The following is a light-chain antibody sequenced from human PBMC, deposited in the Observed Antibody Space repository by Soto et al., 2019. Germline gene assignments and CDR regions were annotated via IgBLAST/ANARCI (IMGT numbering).Light chain of an antibody. CDR3: QQDNSFPLT. CDR1: QGSSSW. CDR2: AAS. V-gene: IGKV1-12*01. Sequence: DIQMTQSPSCVSASARYRVTITCRASQGSSSWLAWYQQKPGKAHKLVIYAASSLQSGVQSRFSGSGSGTDFTLTIRSLQPEDFATYYCQQDNSFPLTFGGGTKVDIK. J-gene: IGKJ4*01.